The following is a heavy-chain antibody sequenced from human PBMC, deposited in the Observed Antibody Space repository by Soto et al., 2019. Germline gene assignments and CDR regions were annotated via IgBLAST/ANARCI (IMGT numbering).Heavy chain of an antibody. CDR3: ARGDPRGVAVARDY. CDR1: GYTFASHG. Sequence: QVQLVQSGPEVKKPGASVKVSCKASGYTFASHGFSWVRQAPGQGLEWMGWISGFNGNTDYAQKFQGRVTLTTDTSTSTAYMELRSLRSDDTAVYYCARGDPRGVAVARDYWGQGTLVTVSS. D-gene: IGHD6-19*01. V-gene: IGHV1-18*01. J-gene: IGHJ4*02. CDR2: ISGFNGNT.